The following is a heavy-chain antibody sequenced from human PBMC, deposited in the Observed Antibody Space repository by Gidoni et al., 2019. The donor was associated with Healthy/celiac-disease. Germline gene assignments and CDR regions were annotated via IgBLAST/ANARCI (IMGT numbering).Heavy chain of an antibody. CDR3: ARYYYDSSAQAEQNYFDY. CDR1: GGSFSGYY. V-gene: IGHV4-34*01. J-gene: IGHJ4*02. Sequence: QVQLQQWGAGLLKPSETLSLTCAVYGGSFSGYYWSWIRQPPGKGLEWIGEINHSGSTNYNPSLKSRVTISVDTSKNQFSLKLSSVTAADTAVYYCARYYYDSSAQAEQNYFDYWGQGTLVTVSS. D-gene: IGHD3-22*01. CDR2: INHSGST.